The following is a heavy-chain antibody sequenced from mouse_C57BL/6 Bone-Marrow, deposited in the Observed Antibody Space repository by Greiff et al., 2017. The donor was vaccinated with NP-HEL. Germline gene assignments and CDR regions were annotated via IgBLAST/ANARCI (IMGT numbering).Heavy chain of an antibody. V-gene: IGHV1-7*01. Sequence: VQLQQSGAELAKPGASVKLSCKASGYTFTSYWMHWVKQRPGQGLEWIGYINPSSGYTKYNQKFKDKATLTADKSSSTAYMQLSSLTYEESAVYYCALITTVVANFDYWGQGTTLTVSS. D-gene: IGHD1-1*01. CDR1: GYTFTSYW. CDR3: ALITTVVANFDY. J-gene: IGHJ2*01. CDR2: INPSSGYT.